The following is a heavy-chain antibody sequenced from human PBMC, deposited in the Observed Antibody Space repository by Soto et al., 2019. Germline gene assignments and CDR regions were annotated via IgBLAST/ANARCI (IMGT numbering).Heavy chain of an antibody. CDR3: AGVGMGYCSSTSCYTPPVAYYYYGMDV. V-gene: IGHV5-51*01. Sequence: GESLKISCKGSGYSFTSYWIGWVRQMPGKGLEWMGIIYPGDSDTRYSPSFQGQVTISADKSISTAYLQWSSLKASDTAMYYCAGVGMGYCSSTSCYTPPVAYYYYGMDVWGQGTTVTVSS. D-gene: IGHD2-2*02. J-gene: IGHJ6*02. CDR1: GYSFTSYW. CDR2: IYPGDSDT.